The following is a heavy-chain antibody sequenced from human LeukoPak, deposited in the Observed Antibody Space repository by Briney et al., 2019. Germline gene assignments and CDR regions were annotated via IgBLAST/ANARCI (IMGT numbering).Heavy chain of an antibody. D-gene: IGHD3-10*01. Sequence: ASVKVSCKASGYTFTGYYMHWVRQAPGQGLEWMGWINPNSGGTNYAQKFQGRVTMTRDTSISTAYMELSRLRSDDTAVYYCARDGPPPHYYGSGYNWFDPWGQGTLVTVSS. CDR2: INPNSGGT. CDR1: GYTFTGYY. CDR3: ARDGPPPHYYGSGYNWFDP. V-gene: IGHV1-2*02. J-gene: IGHJ5*02.